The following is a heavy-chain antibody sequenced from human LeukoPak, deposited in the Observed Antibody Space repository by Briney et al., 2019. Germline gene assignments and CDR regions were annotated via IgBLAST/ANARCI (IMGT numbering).Heavy chain of an antibody. CDR2: ISYDGSNE. D-gene: IGHD2-2*02. CDR1: GFTFSSYV. V-gene: IGHV3-30*04. Sequence: GGSLRLSCAASGFTFSSYVMHWVRQAPGKGLEWVAIISYDGSNEYYADSVKGRFTISRDNSKNTLYLQMNSLRAADTAVYYCAMKAVPRPRLYDAFDFWGQGTVVTVS. CDR3: AMKAVPRPRLYDAFDF. J-gene: IGHJ3*01.